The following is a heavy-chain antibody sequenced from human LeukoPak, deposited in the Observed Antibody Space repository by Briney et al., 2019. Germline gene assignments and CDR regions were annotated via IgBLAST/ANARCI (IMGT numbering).Heavy chain of an antibody. D-gene: IGHD1-26*01. CDR1: GDPISSDIYS. J-gene: IGHJ4*02. V-gene: IGHV4-39*01. Sequence: SETLSLTCTVSGDPISSDIYSWGWIRQPPGKGLEWIGTIYYGGSTYYNPSLKSRVTTSVDTSKNQFSLRLSSVTAADTAVYYCARLYSGSYYERDYWGQGTLVTVSS. CDR2: IYYGGST. CDR3: ARLYSGSYYERDY.